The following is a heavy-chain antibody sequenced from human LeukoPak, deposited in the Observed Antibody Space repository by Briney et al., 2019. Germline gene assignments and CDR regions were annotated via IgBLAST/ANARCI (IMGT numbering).Heavy chain of an antibody. CDR3: ARAVKNCSGGSCYRYFDY. CDR1: GFTFNNYA. D-gene: IGHD2-15*01. J-gene: IGHJ4*02. Sequence: GGSLRLSCAASGFTFNNYAMSWVRQALGKGLEWVSGLSASGGSTFYADSVKGRFTISRDNAKNSLYLQMNSLRAEDTAVYYCARAVKNCSGGSCYRYFDYWGQGTLVTVSS. V-gene: IGHV3-23*01. CDR2: LSASGGST.